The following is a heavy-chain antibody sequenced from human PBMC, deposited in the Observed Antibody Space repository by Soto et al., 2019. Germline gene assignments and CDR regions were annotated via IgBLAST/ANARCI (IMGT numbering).Heavy chain of an antibody. J-gene: IGHJ6*03. V-gene: IGHV1-8*01. CDR3: ARAVPASKLNMDV. CDR1: GYTFISYD. D-gene: IGHD2-2*01. CDR2: MNPNSGNT. Sequence: QVQLVQSGAEVKKPGASVKVSCRASGYTFISYDINWVRQATGQGPEWMGWMNPNSGNTGYAQKFQGRVTMSRTTSISPAYMELSSLTSDDTAVYYCARAVPASKLNMDVWGKGTTVTVSS.